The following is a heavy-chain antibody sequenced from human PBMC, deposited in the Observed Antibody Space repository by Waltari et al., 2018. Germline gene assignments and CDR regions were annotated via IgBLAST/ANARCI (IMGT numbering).Heavy chain of an antibody. D-gene: IGHD6-13*01. Sequence: QLQLQESGPGLVKPSETLSLTCTVSGGSISSSSYYWGWIRQPPGKGLEWIGSIYYSGSTYYNPSLKSRVTISVDTSKNQFSLKLSSVTAADTAVYYCASGIAAAGHFDYWGQGTLVTVSS. CDR3: ASGIAAAGHFDY. CDR2: IYYSGST. J-gene: IGHJ4*02. CDR1: GGSISSSSYY. V-gene: IGHV4-39*07.